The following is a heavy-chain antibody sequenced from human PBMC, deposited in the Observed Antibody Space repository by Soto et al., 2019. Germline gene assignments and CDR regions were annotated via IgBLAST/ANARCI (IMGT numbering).Heavy chain of an antibody. CDR2: IWYDGSNK. J-gene: IGHJ4*02. D-gene: IGHD1-1*01. V-gene: IGHV3-33*01. CDR3: ARELSGTRGGGFEY. CDR1: GFTFSSYG. Sequence: QVQLVESGGGVVQPGRSLRLSCAASGFTFSSYGMHWVRQAPGKGLEWVAVIWYDGSNKYYADSVKGRFTISRDNSKNAFSMQMTGQRAEGRAVYYCARELSGTRGGGFEYWGQGTLVNVSS.